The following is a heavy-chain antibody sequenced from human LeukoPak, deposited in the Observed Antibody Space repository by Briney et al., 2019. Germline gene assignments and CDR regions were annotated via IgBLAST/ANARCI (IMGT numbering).Heavy chain of an antibody. J-gene: IGHJ4*02. CDR3: ATSPAGPMTTPFDY. Sequence: ASVKVSCKASGYTFTSYGISWVRQAPGQGLEWMGWISAYNGNTNYAQKFQGRVTITADKSTSTAYMELSSLRSEDTAVYYCATSPAGPMTTPFDYWGQGTLVTVSS. V-gene: IGHV1-18*01. D-gene: IGHD4-11*01. CDR2: ISAYNGNT. CDR1: GYTFTSYG.